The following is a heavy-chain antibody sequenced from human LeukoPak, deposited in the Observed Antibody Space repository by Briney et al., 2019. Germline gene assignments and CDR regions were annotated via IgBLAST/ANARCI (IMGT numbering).Heavy chain of an antibody. CDR1: GFTFTSYW. J-gene: IGHJ3*02. CDR3: ARATTSAFDI. CDR2: ISSSSSYI. Sequence: PGGSLRLSCAVSGFTFTSYWMNWVRQAPGKGLEWVSSISSSSSYIYYADSVKGRFTISRDNAKNSLYLQMNSLRAEDTAVYYCARATTSAFDIWGQGTMVTVSS. V-gene: IGHV3-21*01. D-gene: IGHD5-12*01.